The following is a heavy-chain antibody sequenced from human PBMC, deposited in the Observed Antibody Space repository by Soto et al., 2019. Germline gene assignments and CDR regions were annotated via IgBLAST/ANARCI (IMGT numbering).Heavy chain of an antibody. Sequence: EVQLLESGGGLVQPGGSLRLSCVASRFSFSSYEMSWVRQAAGKGLEWVSRVSLTGDRTNYAGSVKGRFTVSRDNCKNTLYLEMDSLRPEDTAIYYCARGGGYCTPTSCAIDAWGRGTPVTVSS. J-gene: IGHJ5*02. V-gene: IGHV3-23*01. CDR3: ARGGGYCTPTSCAIDA. D-gene: IGHD2-8*01. CDR1: RFSFSSYE. CDR2: VSLTGDRT.